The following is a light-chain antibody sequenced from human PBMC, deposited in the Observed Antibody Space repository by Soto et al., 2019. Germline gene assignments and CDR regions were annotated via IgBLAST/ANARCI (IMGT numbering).Light chain of an antibody. CDR3: QQYGSSSWT. Sequence: MVLTQSPGTLSLSQGERATLSCRTSQSVSSSYLAWYKQKPGQAPRLLIYGASSRATGIPDRFSGSGSGTDFTLTISRLEPEDFAVYYCQQYGSSSWTFGQGTKLDIK. J-gene: IGKJ1*01. CDR1: QSVSSSY. CDR2: GAS. V-gene: IGKV3-20*01.